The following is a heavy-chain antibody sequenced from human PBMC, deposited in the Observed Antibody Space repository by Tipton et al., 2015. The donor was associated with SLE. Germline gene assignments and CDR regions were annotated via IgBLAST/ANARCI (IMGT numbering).Heavy chain of an antibody. CDR2: ISAYNGNT. J-gene: IGHJ3*02. Sequence: QSGAEVKKPGASVKVSCKASGYTFTSYGISWVRQAPGQGLEWMGWISAYNGNTNYAQKLQGRATMTTDTSTGTAYMELRSLRSDDTAVYYCARDTIFGVVPPNALDIWGQGTMVTVSS. D-gene: IGHD3-3*01. CDR1: GYTFTSYG. CDR3: ARDTIFGVVPPNALDI. V-gene: IGHV1-18*01.